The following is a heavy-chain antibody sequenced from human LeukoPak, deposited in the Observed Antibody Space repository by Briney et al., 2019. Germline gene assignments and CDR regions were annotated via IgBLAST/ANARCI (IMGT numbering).Heavy chain of an antibody. CDR3: AKGNIAELPAAPYY. D-gene: IGHD2-2*01. CDR1: GFTFSSYA. J-gene: IGHJ4*02. CDR2: ISGSGGST. Sequence: PGGSLRLSCATSGFTFSSYAMSWVRQAPGKGLEWVSVISGSGGSTYYADSVKGRFTISRDNSKNTLYLQMNSLRAEDTALYYCAKGNIAELPAAPYYWGQGTLVTVSS. V-gene: IGHV3-23*01.